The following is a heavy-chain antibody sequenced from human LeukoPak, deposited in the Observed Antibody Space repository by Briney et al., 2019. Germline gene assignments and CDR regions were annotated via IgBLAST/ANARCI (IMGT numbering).Heavy chain of an antibody. Sequence: GSLRLSCAASGFTFSSYWMNWVRQAPGEGLEWVAGISGSGGSTYYADSVKGRFTISRDNSKSTLYLRMSSLRADDTAVYYCAKPRGWTYYYYGLDVWGQGTTVTVSS. CDR3: AKPRGWTYYYYGLDV. CDR1: GFTFSSYW. J-gene: IGHJ6*02. V-gene: IGHV3-23*01. CDR2: ISGSGGST. D-gene: IGHD2-15*01.